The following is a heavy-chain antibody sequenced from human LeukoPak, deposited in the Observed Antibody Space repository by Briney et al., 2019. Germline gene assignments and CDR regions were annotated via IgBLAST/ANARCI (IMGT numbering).Heavy chain of an antibody. D-gene: IGHD5-18*01. Sequence: SGGSLRLSCVASGFTYNSHAMSWVRQAPGKGLEWVSGISANGANTYYTDSVRGRFTISRDNSKNTVYLQMSSLGAEDTAIYYCAKDQGFSYYYLDYWGQGILVTVSS. J-gene: IGHJ4*02. CDR2: ISANGANT. CDR3: AKDQGFSYYYLDY. V-gene: IGHV3-23*01. CDR1: GFTYNSHA.